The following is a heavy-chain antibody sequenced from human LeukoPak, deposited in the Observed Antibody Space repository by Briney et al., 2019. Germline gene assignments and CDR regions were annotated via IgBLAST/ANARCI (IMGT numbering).Heavy chain of an antibody. CDR2: ISSSSSYI. Sequence: PGGSLRLSCAASGFTFSSYSMNWVRQAPGKGLEWVSSISSSSSYIYYADSVKGRFTISRDNAKNSLYLQMNSLRAEDTAVYYCAKLMGYSGSYYPLDYWGQGTLVTVSS. D-gene: IGHD1-26*01. J-gene: IGHJ4*02. CDR3: AKLMGYSGSYYPLDY. V-gene: IGHV3-21*04. CDR1: GFTFSSYS.